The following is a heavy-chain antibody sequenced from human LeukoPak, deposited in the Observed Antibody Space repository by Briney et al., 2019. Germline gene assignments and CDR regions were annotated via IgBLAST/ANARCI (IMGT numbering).Heavy chain of an antibody. V-gene: IGHV1-2*02. CDR2: INPNSGGT. D-gene: IGHD3-22*01. J-gene: IGHJ4*02. Sequence: WASVKVSCTASGYTFTGYYMHWVRQAPGQGLEWMGWINPNSGGTNYAQKLQGRVTMTRDTSISTAYMELSRLRSDDTAVYYCARVSYYYDSSGYYLFGYWGQGTLVTVSS. CDR1: GYTFTGYY. CDR3: ARVSYYYDSSGYYLFGY.